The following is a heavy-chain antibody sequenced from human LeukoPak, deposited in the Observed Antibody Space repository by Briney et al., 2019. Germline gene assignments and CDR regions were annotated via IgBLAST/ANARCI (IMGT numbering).Heavy chain of an antibody. V-gene: IGHV3-23*01. Sequence: GGSLRLSCAASGFTFISYALSWVRQAPGKGLEWVSTISGSADSTYYADSVKGRFTISRDNSKNTLYLQMNSLRAEDTAIYYCAKGRSSLPAAAINYWGQGTLATVSS. D-gene: IGHD2-2*01. CDR1: GFTFISYA. CDR2: ISGSADST. J-gene: IGHJ4*02. CDR3: AKGRSSLPAAAINY.